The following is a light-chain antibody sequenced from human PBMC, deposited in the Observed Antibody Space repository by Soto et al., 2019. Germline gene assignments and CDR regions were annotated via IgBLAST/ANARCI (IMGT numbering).Light chain of an antibody. Sequence: EILMAHFPATLSLPPRERPTLSCRASQSVSSNLAWYQQKPGQAPRLLIYGASTRATGIPARFSGSGSGTEFTLTISSLQSEDFAVYYCQQYNNWPPITFGQGTRLEIK. V-gene: IGKV3-15*01. J-gene: IGKJ5*01. CDR3: QQYNNWPPIT. CDR1: QSVSSN. CDR2: GAS.